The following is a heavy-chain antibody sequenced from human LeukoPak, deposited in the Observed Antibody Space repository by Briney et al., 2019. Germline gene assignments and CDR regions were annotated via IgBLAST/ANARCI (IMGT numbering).Heavy chain of an antibody. CDR2: ISSSSSYT. Sequence: GGSLRLSCAASGFTFSDYYMSWIRQAPGKGLEWVSYISSSSSYTNYADSVKGRFTISRDNAKNSLYLQMNSLRAEDTAVYYCARGITYYYGSGSYYTSYYYYGMDVWGQGTTVTVSS. CDR1: GFTFSDYY. D-gene: IGHD3-10*01. CDR3: ARGITYYYGSGSYYTSYYYYGMDV. V-gene: IGHV3-11*03. J-gene: IGHJ6*02.